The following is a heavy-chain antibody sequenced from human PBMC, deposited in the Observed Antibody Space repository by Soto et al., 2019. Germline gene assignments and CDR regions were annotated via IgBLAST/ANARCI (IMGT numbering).Heavy chain of an antibody. CDR2: IDPSRGST. CDR1: GYIFTNYW. D-gene: IGHD3-16*01. J-gene: IGHJ6*02. Sequence: QDQLVQSGAEVKKPGASVKVSCEASGYIFTNYWISWVRLAPGQGLEWMGIIDPSRGSTTYAPKFQGRITMTRDTAAYTAYMELSSLRSEDPAVYYCAVFGGNMPPYPYTGLDVWGQGTTVIVSS. V-gene: IGHV1-46*01. CDR3: AVFGGNMPPYPYTGLDV.